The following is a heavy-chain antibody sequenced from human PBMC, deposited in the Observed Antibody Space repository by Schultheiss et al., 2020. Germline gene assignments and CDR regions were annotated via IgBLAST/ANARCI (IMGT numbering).Heavy chain of an antibody. D-gene: IGHD2-15*01. Sequence: GGSLRLSCAASGFTFSSYAMSWVRQSPGKGLEWVSAISGSGGSTYYADSVKGRFTISRDNSKNTLYLQMNSLRAEDTAVYYCARHWRYCSGGSCYEPFDYWGQGTLVNGSS. CDR3: ARHWRYCSGGSCYEPFDY. V-gene: IGHV3-23*01. CDR1: GFTFSSYA. J-gene: IGHJ4*02. CDR2: ISGSGGST.